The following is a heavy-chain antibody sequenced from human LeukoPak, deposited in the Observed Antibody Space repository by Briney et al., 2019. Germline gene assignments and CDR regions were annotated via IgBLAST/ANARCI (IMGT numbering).Heavy chain of an antibody. CDR3: ARGEQWLVSNYFDY. CDR2: INPSGST. CDR1: GGSFSGNY. V-gene: IGHV4-34*01. Sequence: SETLSLTCAVYGGSFSGNYWSWIRQPPGKGLEWVGEINPSGSTNYSPSLKSRVTISIDTPKNQFSLKLSSVTAADTAVYYCARGEQWLVSNYFDYWGQGTLVTVSS. D-gene: IGHD6-19*01. J-gene: IGHJ4*02.